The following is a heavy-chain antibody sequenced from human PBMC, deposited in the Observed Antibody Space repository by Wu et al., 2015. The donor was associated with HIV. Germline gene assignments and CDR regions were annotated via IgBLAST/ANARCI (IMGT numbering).Heavy chain of an antibody. Sequence: QVQLVQSGAEVKKPGSSVKVSCKASGGTFSRYAISWVRQAPGQGLEWMGESIPIFGKANYAQKFQGSVTITTDESTSTAYMELNSLRSEDTAVYFCARLAVAGTLNYNGIDVWGQGTTVIVSS. V-gene: IGHV1-69*05. CDR3: ARLAVAGTLNYNGIDV. CDR1: GGTFSRYA. CDR2: SIPIFGKA. J-gene: IGHJ6*02. D-gene: IGHD6-19*01.